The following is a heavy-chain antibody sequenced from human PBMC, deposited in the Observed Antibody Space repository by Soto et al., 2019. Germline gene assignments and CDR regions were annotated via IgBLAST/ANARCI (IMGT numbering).Heavy chain of an antibody. CDR1: GYTFTSYG. CDR2: ISAYNGNT. J-gene: IGHJ4*03. CDR3: AKCFYSSGAATEFDT. D-gene: IGHD3-22*01. Sequence: ASVKVSCKASGYTFTSYGISWARQAPGQGLEWMGWISAYNGNTNYAQKLQGRVTMTTDTSTSTAYMELRSLRSDDTAVYYCAKCFYSSGAATEFDTWCQGTMLTISA. V-gene: IGHV1-18*01.